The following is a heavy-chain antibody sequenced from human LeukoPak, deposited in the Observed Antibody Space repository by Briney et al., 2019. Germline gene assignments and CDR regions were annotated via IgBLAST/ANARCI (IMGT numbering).Heavy chain of an antibody. CDR3: ARGRTVRNWFDP. Sequence: ASVKVSCKASGYTFTSYDINWVRQATGEGLEWMGWMNPNSGNTGYAQKFQGRVTMTRNTSISTAYMELSSLRSEDTAVYYCARGRTVRNWFDPWGQGTLVTVSS. CDR2: MNPNSGNT. D-gene: IGHD4-11*01. J-gene: IGHJ5*02. V-gene: IGHV1-8*01. CDR1: GYTFTSYD.